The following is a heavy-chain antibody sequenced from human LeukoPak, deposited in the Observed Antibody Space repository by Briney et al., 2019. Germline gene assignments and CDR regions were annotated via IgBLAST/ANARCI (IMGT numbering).Heavy chain of an antibody. CDR2: ISSNGGST. Sequence: PGGSLRLSCAASGIPFSSYAMHWVRQAPGKGLEYVSAISSNGGSTYYANSVKGRFTISRDNSKNTLYLQMGRLRVDDMAVYYCAKVLHGYGYGLDIWGQGTMVTVSS. V-gene: IGHV3-64*01. J-gene: IGHJ3*02. CDR1: GIPFSSYA. D-gene: IGHD5-18*01. CDR3: AKVLHGYGYGLDI.